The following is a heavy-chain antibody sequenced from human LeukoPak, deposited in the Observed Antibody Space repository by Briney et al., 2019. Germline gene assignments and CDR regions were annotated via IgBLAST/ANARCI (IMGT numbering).Heavy chain of an antibody. V-gene: IGHV3-21*01. CDR2: ISSSSSYI. Sequence: GGSLRLSCAASEFNFTSYTMNWVRQAPGKGLEWVSSISSSSSYIYYADSVKGRFTISRDNAKNSLYLQMNSLRAEDTAVYYCARELLSDDGAFDIWGQGTMVTVSS. CDR3: ARELLSDDGAFDI. J-gene: IGHJ3*02. D-gene: IGHD2-8*01. CDR1: EFNFTSYT.